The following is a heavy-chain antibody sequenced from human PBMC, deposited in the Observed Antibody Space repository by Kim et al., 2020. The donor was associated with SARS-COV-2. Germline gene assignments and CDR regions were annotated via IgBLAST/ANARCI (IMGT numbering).Heavy chain of an antibody. CDR2: SNGDGSRP. V-gene: IGHV3-74*01. CDR3: AKSDWIDP. CDR1: GFTLSNYW. Sequence: GGSLRLSCAASGFTLSNYWMHWVRQAPGRGLVWVSRSNGDGSRPTYADSVKGRFTVSGDNAKNTLYLRMNSLRAEDTAVYYCAKSDWIDPRGQGTLVTVSS. J-gene: IGHJ5*02. D-gene: IGHD3-3*01.